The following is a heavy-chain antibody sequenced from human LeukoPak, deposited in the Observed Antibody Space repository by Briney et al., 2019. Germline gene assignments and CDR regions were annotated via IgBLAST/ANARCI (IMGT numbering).Heavy chain of an antibody. J-gene: IGHJ4*02. CDR2: IKQDGSEK. Sequence: HTGGSLRLSCAASGFTFSSYWMSWVRQAPGKGLDWVANIKQDGSEKYYVDSVKGRFTISRDNAKNSLYLQMNSLRAEDKAVYYCARHYLRFLEWSNFDYWGQGTLVTVSS. CDR1: GFTFSSYW. D-gene: IGHD3-3*01. CDR3: ARHYLRFLEWSNFDY. V-gene: IGHV3-7*01.